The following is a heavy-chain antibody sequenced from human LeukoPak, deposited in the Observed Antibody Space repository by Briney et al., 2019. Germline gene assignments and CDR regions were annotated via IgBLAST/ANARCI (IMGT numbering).Heavy chain of an antibody. D-gene: IGHD6-13*01. Sequence: GGSLRLSCAASGFNFSYYWMSWVRQAPGKGLEWVANIKQDGSEKYYVDSVKGRFTISRDNARNSLYLQMNSLRAEDTAVYYCTREIAAAGIWGQGTLVTVSS. V-gene: IGHV3-7*04. CDR2: IKQDGSEK. CDR1: GFNFSYYW. CDR3: TREIAAAGI. J-gene: IGHJ4*02.